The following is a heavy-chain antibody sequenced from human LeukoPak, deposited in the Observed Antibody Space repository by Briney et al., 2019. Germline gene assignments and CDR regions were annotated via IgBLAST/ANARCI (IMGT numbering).Heavy chain of an antibody. CDR2: IYHSGDT. CDR1: GGSISSSNW. CDR3: ARSFGPYYGSGSYYNYFDP. D-gene: IGHD3-10*01. Sequence: SGTLSLTCAVSGGSISSSNWWNWVRPPPGKGLEWIGEIYHSGDTNYNPSLKSRVTISVDKSKNQFSLKLSSVTAADTAVYFCARSFGPYYGSGSYYNYFDPWGQGTLVTVSS. J-gene: IGHJ5*02. V-gene: IGHV4-4*02.